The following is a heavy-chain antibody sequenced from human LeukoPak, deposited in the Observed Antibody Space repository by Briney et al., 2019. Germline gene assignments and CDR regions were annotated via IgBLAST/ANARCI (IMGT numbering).Heavy chain of an antibody. V-gene: IGHV4-59*12. CDR3: ARDRGTVTTYDY. Sequence: ASETLSLTRTVSGGSISSYSWSWIRQPPGKGLEWIGYIYHSGSTSYNPSLKSRVTISVDTSKNQFSLRLSSVTAADTAVYYCARDRGTVTTYDYWGQGTLVTVSS. CDR2: IYHSGST. J-gene: IGHJ4*02. CDR1: GGSISSYS. D-gene: IGHD4-17*01.